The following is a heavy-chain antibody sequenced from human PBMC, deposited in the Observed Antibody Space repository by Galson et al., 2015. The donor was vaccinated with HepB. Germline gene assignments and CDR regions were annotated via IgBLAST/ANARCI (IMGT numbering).Heavy chain of an antibody. J-gene: IGHJ6*02. CDR1: GDSVSSNSAA. Sequence: CAISGDSVSSNSAAWNWIRQSPSRGLEWLGRTYYRSRWYNDYAESVRSRITINPDTSRNQFSLQLKSVTPEDTAVYYCASVVGIIYYYGMDVWGQGTTVIVSS. CDR3: ASVVGIIYYYGMDV. CDR2: TYYRSRWYN. D-gene: IGHD2-15*01. V-gene: IGHV6-1*01.